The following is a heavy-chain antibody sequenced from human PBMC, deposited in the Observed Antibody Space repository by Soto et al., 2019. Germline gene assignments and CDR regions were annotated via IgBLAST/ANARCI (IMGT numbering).Heavy chain of an antibody. Sequence: QVQIQHWGAGLLKPSEALSLNCAVTGGSLSGYYWSWIRQPPGKGLEWIGEVKDGGHTNYSPSLRGRVTISSDTSNNQFSLRLNSVTAADTGVYYCARGQEGVVATHWDQGSLVTVSS. CDR2: VKDGGHT. CDR3: ARGQEGVVATH. V-gene: IGHV4-34*01. D-gene: IGHD5-12*01. CDR1: GGSLSGYY. J-gene: IGHJ4*02.